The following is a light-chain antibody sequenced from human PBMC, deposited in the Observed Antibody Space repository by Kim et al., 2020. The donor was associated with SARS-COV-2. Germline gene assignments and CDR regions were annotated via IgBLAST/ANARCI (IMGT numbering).Light chain of an antibody. V-gene: IGLV2-8*01. CDR1: SSDVGGYNY. J-gene: IGLJ2*01. CDR2: ELD. CDR3: SSYAGSNNVL. Sequence: GQSVAISCPGTSSDVGGYNYVPWYQQHPGKAPKLMIYELDKRPSGVPDRFSGSKSGNTASLTVSGLQAEDEADYYCSSYAGSNNVLFGGGTQLTVL.